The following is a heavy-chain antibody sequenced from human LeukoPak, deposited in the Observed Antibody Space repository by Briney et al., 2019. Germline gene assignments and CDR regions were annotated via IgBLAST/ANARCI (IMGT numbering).Heavy chain of an antibody. CDR2: ISRSRNYI. Sequence: GGSLRLSCAGSGFSFEDYAMHWVRQAPGKGLEWLSIISRSRNYIGYADSVKGRFTISRDNAKNSLYLQMNSLRAEDTAFYYCAKVRGTYSSGFFFDYWGPGALVTVSS. J-gene: IGHJ4*02. CDR3: AKVRGTYSSGFFFDY. V-gene: IGHV3-9*01. CDR1: GFSFEDYA. D-gene: IGHD6-19*01.